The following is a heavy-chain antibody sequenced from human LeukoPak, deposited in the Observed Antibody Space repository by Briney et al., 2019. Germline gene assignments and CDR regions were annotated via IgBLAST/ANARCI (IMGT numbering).Heavy chain of an antibody. Sequence: GSVKVSCKASGYTFTSYGISWVRQAPGQGLEWMGWIYHYNGNTNYAQKLQGRVTITTDTSTSTAYMEMSSLRSDDTAVYYSARDRPFPYCGYDLDYWGQGTLVTVSS. J-gene: IGHJ4*02. CDR3: ARDRPFPYCGYDLDY. CDR1: GYTFTSYG. V-gene: IGHV1-18*01. CDR2: IYHYNGNT. D-gene: IGHD5-12*01.